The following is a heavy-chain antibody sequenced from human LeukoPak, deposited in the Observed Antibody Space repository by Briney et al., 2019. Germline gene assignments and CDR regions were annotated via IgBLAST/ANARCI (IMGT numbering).Heavy chain of an antibody. CDR1: GYTFTGYY. Sequence: ASVKVSCKASGYTFTGYYMHWVRQAPGQGLEWMGWINPNSGGTNYAQKFQGRVTMTRDTSISTAYMELSRLRSDDTAVYFCTRRCDTSSYYTYYFDYWGQGTLVTVSS. J-gene: IGHJ4*02. D-gene: IGHD3-22*01. CDR2: INPNSGGT. CDR3: TRRCDTSSYYTYYFDY. V-gene: IGHV1-2*02.